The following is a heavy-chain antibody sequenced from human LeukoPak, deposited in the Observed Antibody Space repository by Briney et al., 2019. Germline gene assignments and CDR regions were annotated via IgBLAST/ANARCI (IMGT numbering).Heavy chain of an antibody. Sequence: GTSLRLSCAASGFTFSFYGIHWVRQAPGKGLEWVAVISDDGSTKYYSDSVKGRFTVSRDNSKDTLYLQMNSLRAEDTAVYYCAKDGGIWGQGTMVTVSS. CDR2: ISDDGSTK. D-gene: IGHD3-3*01. CDR3: AKDGGI. CDR1: GFTFSFYG. V-gene: IGHV3-30*18. J-gene: IGHJ3*02.